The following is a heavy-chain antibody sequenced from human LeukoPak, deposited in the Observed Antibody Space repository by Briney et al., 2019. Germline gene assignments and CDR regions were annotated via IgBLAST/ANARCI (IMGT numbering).Heavy chain of an antibody. D-gene: IGHD3-22*01. CDR2: IYYSGST. CDR1: GGSISSYY. V-gene: IGHV4-59*08. Sequence: PSETLSLTCTASGGSISSYYWSWIRQPPGKGLEWIGYIYYSGSTNYNPSLKSRVTISEATSKNQFFLKLSSVTAADTAVYYCARAGITMILAPYGMDVWGQGTTVTVSS. CDR3: ARAGITMILAPYGMDV. J-gene: IGHJ6*02.